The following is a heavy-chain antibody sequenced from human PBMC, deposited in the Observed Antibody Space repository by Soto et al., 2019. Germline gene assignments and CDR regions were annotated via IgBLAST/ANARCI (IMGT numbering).Heavy chain of an antibody. J-gene: IGHJ4*02. CDR2: IYYSGST. V-gene: IGHV4-59*01. D-gene: IGHD1-20*01. CDR3: ARAMGEIGIWDY. CDR1: GGSISSYY. Sequence: QVQLQESGPGLVKPSETLSLTCTVSGGSISSYYWSWIRQPPGKGLEWIGYIYYSGSTNYNPSLKSRVTISVDTSKNQFSLKLSSVTAADTAVYYCARAMGEIGIWDYWGQGTLVTVSS.